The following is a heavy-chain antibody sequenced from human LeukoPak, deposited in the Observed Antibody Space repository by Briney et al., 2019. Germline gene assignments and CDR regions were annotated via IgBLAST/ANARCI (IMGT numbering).Heavy chain of an antibody. Sequence: QPGGSLRLSCAASGFTFSSYAMSWVRQAPGKGLEWVANIKQDGSEKYYVDSVKGRFTISRDNAKNSLYLQMNSLRAEDTAVYYCARRQFNWGSAFDIWGQGTMVTVSS. CDR2: IKQDGSEK. CDR1: GFTFSSYA. J-gene: IGHJ3*02. D-gene: IGHD7-27*01. V-gene: IGHV3-7*01. CDR3: ARRQFNWGSAFDI.